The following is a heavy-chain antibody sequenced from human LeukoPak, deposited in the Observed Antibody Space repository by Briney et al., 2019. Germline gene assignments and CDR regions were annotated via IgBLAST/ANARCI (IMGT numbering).Heavy chain of an antibody. CDR1: GGSISSTSYY. CDR3: ARLLRVGYCSTTTSNWFDP. V-gene: IGHV4-39*07. CDR2: IYYSGST. D-gene: IGHD2-2*03. J-gene: IGHJ5*02. Sequence: SETLSLTCVVSGGSISSTSYYWGWIRQPPGKGLEWIGCIYYSGSTYYSPSLKSRVTISVDTSKNQFSLKLSSVTAAETAVHYSARLLRVGYCSTTTSNWFDPWGQGTLVTVSS.